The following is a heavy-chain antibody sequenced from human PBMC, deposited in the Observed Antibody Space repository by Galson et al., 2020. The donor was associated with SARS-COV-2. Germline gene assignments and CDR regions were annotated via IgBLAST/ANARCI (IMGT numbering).Heavy chain of an antibody. J-gene: IGHJ3*02. CDR3: ARTPAGLGAFDI. D-gene: IGHD3-9*01. V-gene: IGHV4-61*02. CDR1: GGTISSGSYY. Sequence: SETLSLTCTVAGGTISSGSYYWSWIRQPAGKGLEWIGRIYTSGSTNYNPSLKSRVTISVDTSKNQFSLKLSSATAADTAVYYCARTPAGLGAFDIWGQGTMVTVSS. CDR2: IYTSGST.